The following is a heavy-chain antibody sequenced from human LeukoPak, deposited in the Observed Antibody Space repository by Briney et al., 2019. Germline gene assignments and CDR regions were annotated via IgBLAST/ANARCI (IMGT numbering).Heavy chain of an antibody. CDR3: ANGGYSGYEADY. J-gene: IGHJ4*02. CDR1: GGSFSGYY. V-gene: IGHV4-34*01. D-gene: IGHD5-12*01. CDR2: INHSGST. Sequence: SETLSLTCAVYGGSFSGYYWSWIRQPPGKGLEWIGEINHSGSTNYNPSLKSRVTISVDTSKNQFSLKLSSVTAADTAVYYCANGGYSGYEADYWGQGTLVTVSS.